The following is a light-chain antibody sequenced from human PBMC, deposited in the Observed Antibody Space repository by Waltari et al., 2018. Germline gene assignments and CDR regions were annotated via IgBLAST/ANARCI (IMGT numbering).Light chain of an antibody. Sequence: IQMSQSPSSLSASVGDRVTITCRASQGISSYLNWYQQKPGKAPKLLIYYANSLASGVPSRFSGSGSGTGFTLTISSLQPEDFATYYCQQGNSYPFTFGPGTKLDIK. V-gene: IGKV1-13*02. CDR3: QQGNSYPFT. CDR1: QGISSY. J-gene: IGKJ3*01. CDR2: YAN.